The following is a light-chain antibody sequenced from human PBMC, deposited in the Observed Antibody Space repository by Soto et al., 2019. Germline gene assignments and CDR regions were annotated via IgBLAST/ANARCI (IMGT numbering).Light chain of an antibody. V-gene: IGKV1-39*01. J-gene: IGKJ4*01. CDR3: QQIYSAPLT. CDR2: AAS. Sequence: DIQMTQSPSSLSASVGDRVTITCRASQSITTYLNWYRQQPGKAPKLLIYAASSLQRGVPSRFSGSGSETEFTLSISSLPPEDFATYFCQQIYSAPLTFGGGTKVEIK. CDR1: QSITTY.